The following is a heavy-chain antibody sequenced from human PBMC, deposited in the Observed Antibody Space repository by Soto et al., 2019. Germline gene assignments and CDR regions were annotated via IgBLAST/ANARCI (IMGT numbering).Heavy chain of an antibody. D-gene: IGHD5-18*01. CDR2: IYYSGST. J-gene: IGHJ4*02. CDR1: GGSISSYY. V-gene: IGHV4-59*01. Sequence: QVQLQESGPGLVKPSETLSLTCTVSGGSISSYYWSWIRQPPGKGLEWIGYIYYSGSTNYNPSLKSRVTISVDTSKNQFSLKLSSVTAAYTAVYYCARRYGYSFDFWGQGTLVTASS. CDR3: ARRYGYSFDF.